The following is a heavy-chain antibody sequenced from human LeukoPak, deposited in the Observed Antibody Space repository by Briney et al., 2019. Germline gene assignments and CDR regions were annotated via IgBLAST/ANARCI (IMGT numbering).Heavy chain of an antibody. J-gene: IGHJ4*02. D-gene: IGHD1-26*01. CDR2: ISWNSGSI. CDR1: GFTFDDYA. V-gene: IGHV3-9*03. CDR3: AKSGGGSGSYQFDY. Sequence: PGGSLRLSCAASGFTFDDYAMHWVRQALGKGLEWVSGISWNSGSIGYADSVKGRFTISRDNAKNSLYLQMNSLRAEDMALYYCAKSGGGSGSYQFDYWGQGTLVTVSS.